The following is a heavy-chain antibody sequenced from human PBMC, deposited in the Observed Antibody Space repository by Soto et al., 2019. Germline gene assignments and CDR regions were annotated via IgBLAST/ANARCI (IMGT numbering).Heavy chain of an antibody. V-gene: IGHV1-18*01. D-gene: IGHD6-6*01. CDR2: ISAYNGNT. Sequence: ASVKVSCKASGYTFTSYGISWVRQAPGQGLEWMGWISAYNGNTNYAQKLQGRVTMTTDTSTSTAYMELRSLRSDDTAVYYCAREVEGYSSSSRLNCFDPWGKGTLVTVSS. CDR1: GYTFTSYG. CDR3: AREVEGYSSSSRLNCFDP. J-gene: IGHJ5*02.